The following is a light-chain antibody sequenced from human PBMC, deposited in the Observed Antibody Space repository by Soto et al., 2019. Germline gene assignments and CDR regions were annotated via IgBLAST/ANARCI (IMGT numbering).Light chain of an antibody. CDR2: AAS. CDR1: QSISTY. Sequence: DIQMTQSPSSLSASVGDRVTITCRASQSISTYLNWYQQKPGKAPKLLIYAASDLQSGVPSRCSGSGSGTDLTLTISSLQPEDFATYSCHQSYSTLLLTFGQGTRLEIK. CDR3: HQSYSTLLLT. J-gene: IGKJ5*01. V-gene: IGKV1-39*01.